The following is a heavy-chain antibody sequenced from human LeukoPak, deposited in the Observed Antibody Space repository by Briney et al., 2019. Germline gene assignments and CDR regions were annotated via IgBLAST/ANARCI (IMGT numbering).Heavy chain of an antibody. D-gene: IGHD1-1*01. CDR2: INPNSGGT. Sequence: GASVKVSCKASGYTFTGYYMHWVRQAPGQGLEWMGWINPNSGGTNYAQKFQGRVTMTRDMSTSTVYMELSSLRSEDTAVYYCARAFQLERPTPPDYWGQGTLVTVSS. CDR3: ARAFQLERPTPPDY. CDR1: GYTFTGYY. V-gene: IGHV1-2*02. J-gene: IGHJ4*02.